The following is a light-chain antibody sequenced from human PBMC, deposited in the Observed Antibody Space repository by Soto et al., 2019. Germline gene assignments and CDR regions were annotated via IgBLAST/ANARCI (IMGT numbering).Light chain of an antibody. CDR3: QKYGDSPLT. Sequence: EIVLTQSRGTLSLSPGERATLSCRASQSLSNNIYLAWYQQNPGQAPRILIYGASSRATGIPDRFSGSGSGTDLNLTTSRLEPEDFAVYYCQKYGDSPLTCGGGTKVDIK. J-gene: IGKJ4*01. CDR1: QSLSNNIY. CDR2: GAS. V-gene: IGKV3-20*01.